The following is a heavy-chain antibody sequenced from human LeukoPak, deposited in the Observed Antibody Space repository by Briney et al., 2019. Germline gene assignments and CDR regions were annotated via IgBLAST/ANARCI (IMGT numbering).Heavy chain of an antibody. V-gene: IGHV3-23*01. CDR1: GFTFSSYA. CDR2: ISGSGGST. J-gene: IGHJ6*02. Sequence: GGSLRLSCAASGFTFSSYAMSWVRQAPGKGLEWVSAISGSGGSTYYADSVKGRFTISRDNFKNTLYLQMNSLRAEDTAVYYCAKTTEPFGDYYGMDVWGQGTTVTVSS. CDR3: AKTTEPFGDYYGMDV. D-gene: IGHD1-1*01.